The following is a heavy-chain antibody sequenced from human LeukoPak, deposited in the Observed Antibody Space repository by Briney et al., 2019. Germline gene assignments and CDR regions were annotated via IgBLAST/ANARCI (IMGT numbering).Heavy chain of an antibody. D-gene: IGHD2-21*02. CDR3: WRDLVAVTNGFVI. J-gene: IGHJ3*02. CDR2: ISYIGAT. V-gene: IGHV4-59*11. Sequence: PSETLSLTCAVSDDSFSSHYRTWIRQPPGKGLEWIGGISYIGATNYNPSPKSRVTISIDKCKNQFSLKDRYWPTADQAGVYCWRDLVAVTNGFVIWGQGTMVSVSS. CDR1: DDSFSSHY.